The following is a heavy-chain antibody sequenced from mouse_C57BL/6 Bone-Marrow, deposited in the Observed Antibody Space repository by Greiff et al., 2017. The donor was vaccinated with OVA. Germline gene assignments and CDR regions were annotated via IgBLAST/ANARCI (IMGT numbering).Heavy chain of an antibody. CDR3: ARRLLLRFNWYFDV. V-gene: IGHV1-18*01. J-gene: IGHJ1*03. D-gene: IGHD1-1*01. CDR1: GYTFTDYN. CDR2: INPNNGGT. Sequence: VQLQQSGPELVKPGASVKIPCKASGYTFTDYNMDWVKQSHGKSLEWIGDINPNNGGTIYNQKFKGKATLTVDKSSSTAYMELRSLTSEDTAVYYCARRLLLRFNWYFDVWGTGTTVTVSS.